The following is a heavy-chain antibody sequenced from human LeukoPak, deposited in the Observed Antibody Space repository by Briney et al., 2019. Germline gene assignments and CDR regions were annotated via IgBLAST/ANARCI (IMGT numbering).Heavy chain of an antibody. D-gene: IGHD3/OR15-3a*01. J-gene: IGHJ4*02. CDR2: VSNDGGDK. V-gene: IGHV3-30*18. CDR3: AKAHLLDWLLPSDY. CDR1: EFTFSSYA. Sequence: GRSLRLSCAASEFTFSSYAMHWVRQAPGKGLEWVALVSNDGGDKYYADSVKGRFTISRDNSKNTLYLQMNSLRGEDTGVYYCAKAHLLDWLLPSDYWGQGTLVTVSS.